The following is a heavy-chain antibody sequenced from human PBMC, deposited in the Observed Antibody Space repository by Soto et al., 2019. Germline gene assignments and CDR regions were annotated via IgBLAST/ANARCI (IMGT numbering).Heavy chain of an antibody. V-gene: IGHV4-34*01. Sequence: NPSETLSLTCAVYGGSFSGYYWSWIRQPPGKGLEWIGEINHSGSTNYNPSLKRRVTISVDTSKNQFSLKLSSVTAADTAVYYCARARGYYYVPLDYWGQGTLVTVSS. CDR2: INHSGST. J-gene: IGHJ4*02. CDR1: GGSFSGYY. CDR3: ARARGYYYVPLDY. D-gene: IGHD3-22*01.